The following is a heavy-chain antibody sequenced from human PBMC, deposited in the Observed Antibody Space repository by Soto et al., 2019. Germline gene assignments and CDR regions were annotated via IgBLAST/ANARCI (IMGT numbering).Heavy chain of an antibody. D-gene: IGHD6-13*01. V-gene: IGHV4-34*01. J-gene: IGHJ4*02. CDR3: PRTQISSWSPFDY. Sequence: QVQLQQWGAGLLKPSETLSLTCAVYGGSFSGYYWSWIRQPPGKGLEWIGEINQSGSTNYNPSLTCRDAISVDTSKNQFSLKLSYVTSAHTAVYHCPRTQISSWSPFDYLGQGTLVTVSS. CDR1: GGSFSGYY. CDR2: INQSGST.